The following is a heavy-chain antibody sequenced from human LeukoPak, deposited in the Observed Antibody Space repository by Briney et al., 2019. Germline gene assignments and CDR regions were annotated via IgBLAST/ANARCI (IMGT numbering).Heavy chain of an antibody. V-gene: IGHV4-61*02. CDR1: GGSISSGSYY. CDR3: ARSWAAAGKEAFDY. D-gene: IGHD6-13*01. CDR2: IYSSGST. J-gene: IGHJ4*02. Sequence: PSETLSLTCTVSGGSISSGSYYWSWIRQPAGKGLEWIGRIYSSGSTNYNPSLKSRVTISLDTSKNQFSLKLSSVTAADTAVYYCARSWAAAGKEAFDYWGQGTLVTVSS.